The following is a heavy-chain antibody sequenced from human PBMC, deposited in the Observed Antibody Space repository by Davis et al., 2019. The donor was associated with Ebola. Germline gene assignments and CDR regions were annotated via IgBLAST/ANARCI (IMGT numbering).Heavy chain of an antibody. D-gene: IGHD1-26*01. CDR1: GFTFSSYA. CDR3: AKDRLYSKAGNWFDP. Sequence: PGGSLRLSCAASGFTFSSYAMSWVRQAPGKGLEWVSAISGSGGSTYYADSVKSRFTISRDNSKNTLYLQMNSLRAEDTAVYYCAKDRLYSKAGNWFDPWGQGTLVTVSS. V-gene: IGHV3-23*01. J-gene: IGHJ5*02. CDR2: ISGSGGST.